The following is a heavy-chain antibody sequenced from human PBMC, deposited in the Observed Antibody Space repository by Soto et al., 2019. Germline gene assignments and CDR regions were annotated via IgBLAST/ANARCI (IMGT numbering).Heavy chain of an antibody. V-gene: IGHV1-3*01. CDR3: ARADILTGSLDY. J-gene: IGHJ4*02. Sequence: GASVKVSCQASGYTFTRNAIHWVRQAPGQRLEWIGKIDAGNGNTKYSQKFQGRVTITRDTSASTAYMELSSLRSEDTAVYYCARADILTGSLDYWGQGTLVTVSS. D-gene: IGHD3-9*01. CDR1: GYTFTRNA. CDR2: IDAGNGNT.